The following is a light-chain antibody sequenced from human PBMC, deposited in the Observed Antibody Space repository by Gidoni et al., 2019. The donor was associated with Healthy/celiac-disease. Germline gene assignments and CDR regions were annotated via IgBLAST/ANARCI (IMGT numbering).Light chain of an antibody. CDR3: QQSYSTPST. Sequence: DIQMTPYPSSLSASVGDRVTITCRASQSISSYLNWYQQKPGKAPKLLIYAASSLQSGVPSRFSGSGSGTDFTLTISSLQPEDFATYDCQQSYSTPSTFGQGTKLEIK. CDR1: QSISSY. J-gene: IGKJ2*02. V-gene: IGKV1-39*01. CDR2: AAS.